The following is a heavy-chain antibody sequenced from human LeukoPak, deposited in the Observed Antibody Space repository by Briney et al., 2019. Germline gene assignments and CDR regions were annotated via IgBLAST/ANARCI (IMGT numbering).Heavy chain of an antibody. J-gene: IGHJ4*02. Sequence: PGGSLRLSCAASGFTLSSYSMNWVRQAPGKGLEWVANIKHDGSEKYYVDSVRGRFTISRDNAKNSLYLQMNSLRPEDTAVYYCARAAGWDRSDYWGQGTLVTVSS. D-gene: IGHD1-26*01. V-gene: IGHV3-7*03. CDR2: IKHDGSEK. CDR3: ARAAGWDRSDY. CDR1: GFTLSSYS.